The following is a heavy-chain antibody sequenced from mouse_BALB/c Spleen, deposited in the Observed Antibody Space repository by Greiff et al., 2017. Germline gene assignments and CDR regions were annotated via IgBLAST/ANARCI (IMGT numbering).Heavy chain of an antibody. CDR3: ARERDYDWTTSFAY. Sequence: EVKLVESGGDLVKPGGSLKLSCAASGFTFSSYGMSWVRQTPDKRLEWVATISSGGSYTYYPDSVKGRFTISRDNAKNTLYLQMSSLKSEDTAMYYCARERDYDWTTSFAYWGQGTLVTVSA. CDR1: GFTFSSYG. D-gene: IGHD2-4*01. J-gene: IGHJ3*01. CDR2: ISSGGSYT. V-gene: IGHV5-6*01.